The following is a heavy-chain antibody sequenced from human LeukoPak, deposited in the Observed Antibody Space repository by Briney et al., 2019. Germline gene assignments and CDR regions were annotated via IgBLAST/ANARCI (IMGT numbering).Heavy chain of an antibody. J-gene: IGHJ3*01. CDR3: ARGGIVGATPGAFDV. CDR1: GFTFSSYW. D-gene: IGHD1-26*01. CDR2: INSDGSGT. Sequence: GSLRLSCAASGFTFSSYWMHWVRQGPGRGLVWVSRINSDGSGTSYADSVKGRFTISRDNAKNTLYLQMNSLRAEDTAVYYCARGGIVGATPGAFDVWGLGTMVTVSS. V-gene: IGHV3-74*01.